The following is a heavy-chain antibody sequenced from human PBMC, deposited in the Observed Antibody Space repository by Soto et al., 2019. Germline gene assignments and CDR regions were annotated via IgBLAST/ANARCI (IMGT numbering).Heavy chain of an antibody. CDR1: GYSFITYW. J-gene: IGHJ3*02. CDR2: IYPGDSDT. V-gene: IGHV5-51*01. Sequence: PGESLKISCRGSGYSFITYWIGWVRQMPGKGLEWMGIIYPGDSDTRYSPSFQGQVTISADKSISTAYLQWSSLKASDTAMYYCARHAYYYGSGSYYPVAFDIWGQGTMVTVPS. D-gene: IGHD3-10*01. CDR3: ARHAYYYGSGSYYPVAFDI.